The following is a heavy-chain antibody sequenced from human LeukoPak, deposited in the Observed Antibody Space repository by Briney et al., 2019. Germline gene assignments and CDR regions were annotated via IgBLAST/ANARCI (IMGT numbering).Heavy chain of an antibody. CDR2: ISSSSSDI. CDR1: GFTSSSYS. V-gene: IGHV3-21*01. CDR3: ARDPRRLGYCSSTSCYFLWFDP. Sequence: GGSLRLSCAASGFTSSSYSINWVRQAPGKGLEWVSSISSSSSDIYYADSVEGRFTISRDNAKNSLDMQMNSLRAEDTAVYYCARDPRRLGYCSSTSCYFLWFDPWGQGTLVTVSS. J-gene: IGHJ5*02. D-gene: IGHD2-2*01.